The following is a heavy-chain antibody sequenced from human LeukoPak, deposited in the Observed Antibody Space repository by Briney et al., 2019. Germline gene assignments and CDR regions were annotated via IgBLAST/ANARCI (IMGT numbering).Heavy chain of an antibody. D-gene: IGHD4-17*01. CDR1: GYTFTSYY. V-gene: IGHV1-46*01. Sequence: ASVKVSCKASGYTFTSYYMHWVRQAPGQGLEWMGIINPSGGSTSYAQKFQGRVTMTRDTSTSTVYMELSSLRSEDTAVYYCATDYGDSDKEFSIIRYWGQGTLVTVSS. J-gene: IGHJ4*02. CDR3: ATDYGDSDKEFSIIRY. CDR2: INPSGGST.